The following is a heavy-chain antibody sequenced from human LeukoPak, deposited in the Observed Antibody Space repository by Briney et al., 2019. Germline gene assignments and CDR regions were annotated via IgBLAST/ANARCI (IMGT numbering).Heavy chain of an antibody. CDR1: GFTFSSYW. J-gene: IGHJ5*02. CDR3: ARDPYGDYVHWFDP. Sequence: GRSLRLSCAASGFTFSSYWMSWVRQAPRKGLEWVANIKQDGSEKYYVDSVKGRFTISRDNAKNSLYLQMNSLRAEDTAVYYCARDPYGDYVHWFDPWGQGTLVTVSS. D-gene: IGHD4-17*01. V-gene: IGHV3-7*01. CDR2: IKQDGSEK.